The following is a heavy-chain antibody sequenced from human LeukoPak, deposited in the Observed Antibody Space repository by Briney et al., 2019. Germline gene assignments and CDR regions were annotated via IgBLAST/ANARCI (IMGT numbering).Heavy chain of an antibody. CDR1: GYTFSSYY. J-gene: IGHJ3*02. CDR2: INPSGGTT. V-gene: IGHV1-46*01. CDR3: ARGAQIAVAGSFDAFDI. Sequence: GASMKVSCKASGYTFSSYYMHWVRQAPGQGLEWMGIINPSGGTTTYAQKFQGRVTMTRDTSTGTVYMELNSLRSEDTAVYYCARGAQIAVAGSFDAFDIWGQGTMVTVSS. D-gene: IGHD6-19*01.